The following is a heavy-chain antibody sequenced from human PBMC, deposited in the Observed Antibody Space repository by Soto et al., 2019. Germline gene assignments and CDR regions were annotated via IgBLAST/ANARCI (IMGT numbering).Heavy chain of an antibody. CDR1: GFTFSAYA. V-gene: IGHV3-23*01. CDR3: AKDATAVNGVWDPFDM. J-gene: IGHJ3*02. Sequence: EVQLLESGGGVVQPGGSLRLSCAASGFTFSAYAMSWVRQAPGKGLQWVSGVGGSDTDKHYADSVRGRFTVSRDNFKTTLYLQMNSLRADDTAVYYCAKDATAVNGVWDPFDMWGQGTEVSVSS. D-gene: IGHD2-8*01. CDR2: VGGSDTDK.